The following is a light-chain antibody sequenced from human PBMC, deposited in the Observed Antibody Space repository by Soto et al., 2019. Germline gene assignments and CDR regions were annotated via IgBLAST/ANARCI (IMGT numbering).Light chain of an antibody. CDR1: QDISNY. Sequence: IQRTQSPSSLSASVGDRVTITCQARQDISNYLNWYQQKPGKAPKLLIYDASNLETGVPSRFSGSGSGTDFTFTISSLQPEDIATYYCQQYDNLPVFGGGTKVEIK. J-gene: IGKJ4*01. CDR2: DAS. CDR3: QQYDNLPV. V-gene: IGKV1-33*01.